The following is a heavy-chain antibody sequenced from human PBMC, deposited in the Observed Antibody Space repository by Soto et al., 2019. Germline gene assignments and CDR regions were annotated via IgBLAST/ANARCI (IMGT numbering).Heavy chain of an antibody. CDR3: ASQRGIVVVAAADY. D-gene: IGHD2-15*01. Sequence: PGGSLRLSCAASGFTFSSHAMSWVRQAPGKGLEWVSAISGSAGSTFYADSVKGRFTISRDNSKNTLYLQMNSLRAEDTAVYYCASQRGIVVVAAADYWGPGTLVTVS. V-gene: IGHV3-23*01. CDR1: GFTFSSHA. J-gene: IGHJ4*02. CDR2: ISGSAGST.